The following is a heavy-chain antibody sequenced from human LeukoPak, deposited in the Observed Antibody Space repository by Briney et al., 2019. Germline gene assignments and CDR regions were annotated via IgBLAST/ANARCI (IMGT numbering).Heavy chain of an antibody. D-gene: IGHD3-10*01. CDR2: IIPILGIA. CDR1: GGTFSSYA. Sequence: GASVKVSCKASGGTFSSYAISWVRQAPRQGLEWMGRIIPILGIANYAQKFQGRVTITADKSTSTAYMELSSLRSEDTAVYYCARVRRDYYGSGTLDYWGQGTLVTVSS. V-gene: IGHV1-69*04. CDR3: ARVRRDYYGSGTLDY. J-gene: IGHJ4*02.